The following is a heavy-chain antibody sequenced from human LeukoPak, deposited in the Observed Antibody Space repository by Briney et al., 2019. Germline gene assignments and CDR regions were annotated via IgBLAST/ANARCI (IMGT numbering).Heavy chain of an antibody. CDR3: ARDSGVTYYFDY. CDR1: GFTVSSNY. D-gene: IGHD5-18*01. CDR2: IYSGGST. Sequence: GGSLRLSCAASGFTVSSNYMSWVRQAPGKGLEWVSVIYSGGSTYYADSVKGRFTISRDNSKNTLYLQMNSLRAEDTAVYYCARDSGVTYYFDYWGQGTLVTVSS. V-gene: IGHV3-53*01. J-gene: IGHJ4*02.